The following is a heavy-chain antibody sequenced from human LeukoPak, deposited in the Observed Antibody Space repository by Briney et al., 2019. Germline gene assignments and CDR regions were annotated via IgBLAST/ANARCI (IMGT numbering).Heavy chain of an antibody. V-gene: IGHV3-30-3*01. J-gene: IGHJ4*02. CDR1: GFTFSSYA. CDR2: ISYDGSNK. CDR3: AREGTYYDFWSGYLYYFDY. Sequence: GGSLRLSCAASGFTFSSYAMHWVRQAPGKGLEWVAVISYDGSNKYYADSVKGRFTISRDNSKNTLYLQMNSLRAENTAVYYCAREGTYYDFWSGYLYYFDYWGQGTLVTVSS. D-gene: IGHD3-3*01.